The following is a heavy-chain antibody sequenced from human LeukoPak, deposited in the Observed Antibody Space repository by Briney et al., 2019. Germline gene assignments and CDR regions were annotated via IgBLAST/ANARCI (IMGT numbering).Heavy chain of an antibody. Sequence: SETLSLTCTVSGGSISSSSYYWGWIRQPPGKGLEWFGSIYYSGSTYYNPSLKSRVTISVDTSKNQFSLKLSSVTAADTAVYYCAHTGSTSQDYWGEGTLVTVSS. V-gene: IGHV4-39*01. CDR1: GGSISSSSYY. J-gene: IGHJ4*02. D-gene: IGHD2-2*01. CDR2: IYYSGST. CDR3: AHTGSTSQDY.